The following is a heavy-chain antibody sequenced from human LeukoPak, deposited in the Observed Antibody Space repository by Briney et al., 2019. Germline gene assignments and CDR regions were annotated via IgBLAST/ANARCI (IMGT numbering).Heavy chain of an antibody. CDR2: IYHSGST. D-gene: IGHD6-19*01. V-gene: IGHV4-38-2*02. CDR1: GYSISSGYY. Sequence: SETLSLTCAVSGYSISSGYYWGWIRQPPGKGLEWIGSIYHSGSTYYNPSLKSRVTISVDTSKNQFSLKLSSVTAADTAIYYCAREGGGYMKQWPVDYWGQGTLVTVSS. J-gene: IGHJ4*02. CDR3: AREGGGYMKQWPVDY.